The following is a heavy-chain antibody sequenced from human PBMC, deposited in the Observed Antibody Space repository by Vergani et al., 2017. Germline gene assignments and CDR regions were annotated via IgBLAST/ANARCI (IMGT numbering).Heavy chain of an antibody. J-gene: IGHJ4*02. V-gene: IGHV4-4*07. Sequence: QVQLQESGPGLAKPSETLSLTCTVSGGSISSYYWSWIRQPAGKGLEWIGRIYTSGSTNYNPSLKSRVTMSVDTSKNQFSLKLSSVTAADTAVYYCARESGGYYYDSSGYYYYFDYWGQGTLVTVSS. CDR1: GGSISSYY. CDR3: ARESGGYYYDSSGYYYYFDY. CDR2: IYTSGST. D-gene: IGHD3-22*01.